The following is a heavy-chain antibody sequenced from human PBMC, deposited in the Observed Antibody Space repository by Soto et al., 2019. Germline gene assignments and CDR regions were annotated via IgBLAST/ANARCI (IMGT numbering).Heavy chain of an antibody. CDR3: TIVRPTSNWYSFDI. CDR1: GGSIRGGADY. CDR2: MYYSGTT. D-gene: IGHD6-13*01. V-gene: IGHV4-39*01. Sequence: PLATQSLSCTVSGGSIRGGADYWGWIRQSPGKGLEWIGSMYYSGTTYYNPSLKSRATISVDMSKNQFSLKLSSVTAADTAVYFCTIVRPTSNWYSFDIWGQGTLVPVSS. J-gene: IGHJ3*02.